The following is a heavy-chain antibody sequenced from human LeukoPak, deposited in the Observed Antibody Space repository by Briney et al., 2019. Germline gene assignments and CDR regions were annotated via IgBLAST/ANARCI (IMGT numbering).Heavy chain of an antibody. D-gene: IGHD6-13*01. Sequence: SETLSLTCTVSGGSISSGGYYWSWIRQHPGKGLEWIGYIYYSGSTYYNPSLKSRVTISVDTSKNQFSLKLSSVTAADTAVYYCAREVRIAAAGTGHFDYWGQGTLVTVSS. V-gene: IGHV4-31*03. CDR1: GGSISSGGYY. CDR3: AREVRIAAAGTGHFDY. J-gene: IGHJ4*02. CDR2: IYYSGST.